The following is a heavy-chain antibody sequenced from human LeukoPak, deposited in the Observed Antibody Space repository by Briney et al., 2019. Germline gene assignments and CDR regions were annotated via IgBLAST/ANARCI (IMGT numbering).Heavy chain of an antibody. J-gene: IGHJ5*02. CDR1: GGSISSSNW. Sequence: SGTLSLTCAVSGGSISSSNWWSWVRQPPGKGLEWIGEIYHSGSTNYNPSLKSRVTISVDKSKNQFSLKLSSVTAADTAVYYCARERSYDFWSGYFGTNWFDPWGQGTLVTVSS. CDR2: IYHSGST. V-gene: IGHV4-4*02. D-gene: IGHD3-3*01. CDR3: ARERSYDFWSGYFGTNWFDP.